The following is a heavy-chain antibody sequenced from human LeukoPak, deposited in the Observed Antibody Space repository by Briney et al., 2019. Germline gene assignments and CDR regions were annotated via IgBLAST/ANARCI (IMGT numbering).Heavy chain of an antibody. CDR2: INSDGSST. CDR3: ARVRTTGTTDYYYGMDV. V-gene: IGHV3-74*01. Sequence: GGSLRLSCAASGFTFSSYWMHWVRQATGKGLVWVSRINSDGSSTSYADSVKGRFTISRDNAKNTLYLQMNSLRAEDTAVYYCARVRTTGTTDYYYGMDVWGKGTTVTVSS. D-gene: IGHD1-1*01. CDR1: GFTFSSYW. J-gene: IGHJ6*04.